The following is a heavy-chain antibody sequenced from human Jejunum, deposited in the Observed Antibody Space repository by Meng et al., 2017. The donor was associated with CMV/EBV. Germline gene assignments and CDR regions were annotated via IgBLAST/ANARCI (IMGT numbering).Heavy chain of an antibody. CDR3: ARGVHGRYCPTRTCYPVDY. Sequence: SGSYYGGWIRHTPGKGLEWIGNSDYSGNTYCNPSLRGRVTISVDTSRGQLSLGLDSVTAADTAVYYCARGVHGRYCPTRTCYPVDYWGQGTLVTVSS. D-gene: IGHD2-2*01. CDR2: SDYSGNT. V-gene: IGHV4-39*07. J-gene: IGHJ4*02. CDR1: SGSYY.